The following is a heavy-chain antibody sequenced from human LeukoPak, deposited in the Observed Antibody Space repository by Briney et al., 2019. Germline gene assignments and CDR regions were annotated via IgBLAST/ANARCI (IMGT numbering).Heavy chain of an antibody. D-gene: IGHD5-12*01. CDR3: LSGHDLYS. Sequence: ASLSVSSTASGYTFTVDWMHWVRQAPGQRLEWMGWINPNSGDTNYGQKFQGRFTMTRATSITTAYMSRLRSDDTPVYYCLSGHDLYSWGQGTLVTASS. CDR2: INPNSGDT. CDR1: GYTFTVDW. J-gene: IGHJ4*02. V-gene: IGHV1-2*02.